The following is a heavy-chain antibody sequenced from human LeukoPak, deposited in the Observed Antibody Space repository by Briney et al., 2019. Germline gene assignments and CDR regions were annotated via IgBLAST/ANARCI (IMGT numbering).Heavy chain of an antibody. V-gene: IGHV4-31*03. CDR1: GGSISSGGYY. J-gene: IGHJ2*01. CDR2: IYYSGST. CDR3: ARDGERVLYGDYDRRYFDL. Sequence: ASQTLSLTCTVSGGSISSGGYYWSWIRQHPGKGLEWIGYIYYSGSTYYNPSLKSRVTISVDTSKNQFSLKLSSVTAADTAVYYCARDGERVLYGDYDRRYFDLWGRGTLVTVSS. D-gene: IGHD4-17*01.